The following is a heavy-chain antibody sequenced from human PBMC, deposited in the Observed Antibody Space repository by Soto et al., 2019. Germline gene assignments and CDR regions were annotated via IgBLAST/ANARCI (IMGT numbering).Heavy chain of an antibody. Sequence: GGSLRLSCAASGFTFSSYAMSWVRQAPGKGLEWVSAISGSGGSTYYADSGKGRFTISRDNSKNTLYLQMNSLRAEDTAVYYCAKLGIVVVPAAPDAFDIWGQGTMVTVSS. D-gene: IGHD2-2*01. CDR3: AKLGIVVVPAAPDAFDI. CDR2: ISGSGGST. J-gene: IGHJ3*02. CDR1: GFTFSSYA. V-gene: IGHV3-23*01.